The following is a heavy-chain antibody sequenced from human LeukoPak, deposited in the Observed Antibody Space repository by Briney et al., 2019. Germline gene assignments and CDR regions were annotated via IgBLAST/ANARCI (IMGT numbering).Heavy chain of an antibody. D-gene: IGHD3-10*01. J-gene: IGHJ6*03. CDR3: ARDRYYYGSGSSHYMDV. V-gene: IGHV4-39*07. CDR1: SGSISTSNYY. CDR2: IFYSGST. Sequence: PSETLSLTCTVSSGSISTSNYYWGWVRQPPGKALEWIGNIFYSGSTYYNPSLKSRVTMSVDTSKNQFSLKLSSVTAADTAVYYCARDRYYYGSGSSHYMDVWGKGTTVTISS.